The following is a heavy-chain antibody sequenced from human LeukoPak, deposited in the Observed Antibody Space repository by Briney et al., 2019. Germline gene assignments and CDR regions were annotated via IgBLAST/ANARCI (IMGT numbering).Heavy chain of an antibody. CDR2: INPNSGGT. V-gene: IGHV1-2*02. CDR1: GYTFTVYY. J-gene: IGHJ4*02. D-gene: IGHD2-21*02. CDR3: ARAHIVVVTATDFDY. Sequence: ASVKVSCKASGYTFTVYYMHWVRQAPGQGLEWMGWINPNSGGTNHAQKFQGRVTMTRDTSISTAYMELSRLRSDDTAVYYCARAHIVVVTATDFDYWGQGTLVTVSS.